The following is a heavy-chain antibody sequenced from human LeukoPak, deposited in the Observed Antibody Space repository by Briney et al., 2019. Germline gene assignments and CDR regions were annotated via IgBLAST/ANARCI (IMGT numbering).Heavy chain of an antibody. Sequence: SETLSLTCTVSGGSITNYYWSWIRQSPGKGLEYVGYIYYAGSTNYNPSLNSRVTISVDTSKKQFSLKLNSVTAADTAVYFCARGPGSPSGDNYGRPLDYWGQGTLVTVSS. CDR2: IYYAGST. J-gene: IGHJ4*02. CDR3: ARGPGSPSGDNYGRPLDY. V-gene: IGHV4-59*01. CDR1: GGSITNYY. D-gene: IGHD5-18*01.